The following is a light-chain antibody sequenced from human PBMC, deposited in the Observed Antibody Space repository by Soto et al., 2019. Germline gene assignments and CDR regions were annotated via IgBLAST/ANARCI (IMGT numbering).Light chain of an antibody. Sequence: QSVLAQPASVSGSPGQSITISCTATSSDVGGYNYVSWYQQHPGKAPKLMIYEVSNRPLGVSNRFSGSKSGNTASLTISGLQAEDEADYYCTSYTSSSTLDVFGNGTKVTVL. CDR2: EVS. CDR1: SSDVGGYNY. V-gene: IGLV2-14*01. J-gene: IGLJ1*01. CDR3: TSYTSSSTLDV.